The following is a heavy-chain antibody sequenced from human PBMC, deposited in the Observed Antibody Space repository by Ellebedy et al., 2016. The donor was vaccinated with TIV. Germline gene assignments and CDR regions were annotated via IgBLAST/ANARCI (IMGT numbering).Heavy chain of an antibody. CDR2: ISSSSRTI. CDR3: ASPPGVVAL. V-gene: IGHV3-48*04. J-gene: IGHJ4*02. D-gene: IGHD3-10*01. CDR1: GFTLSTYA. Sequence: GESLKISCAASGFTLSTYAMNWVRQAPGTGPEWVSYISSSSRTIYYADSVKGRFTISSDNAKNSLYLQMNSLRAEDTAVYYCASPPGVVALWGQGTLVTVSS.